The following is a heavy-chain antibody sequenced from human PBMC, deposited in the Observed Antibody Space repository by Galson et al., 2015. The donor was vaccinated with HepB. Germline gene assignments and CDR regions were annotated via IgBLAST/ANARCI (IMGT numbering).Heavy chain of an antibody. V-gene: IGHV3-74*01. J-gene: IGHJ5*02. CDR1: GFTFSSYW. CDR3: ARDQQKQLVLMALRP. D-gene: IGHD6-6*01. Sequence: SLRLSCAASGFTFSSYWMHWVRQAPGKGLVWVSRINSDGSSTSYADSVKGRFTISRDNAKNTLYLQMNSLRAEDTAVYYCARDQQKQLVLMALRPWGQGTLVTVSS. CDR2: INSDGSST.